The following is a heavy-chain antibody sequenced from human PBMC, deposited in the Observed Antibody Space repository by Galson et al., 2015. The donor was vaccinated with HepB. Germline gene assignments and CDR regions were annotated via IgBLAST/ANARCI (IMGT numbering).Heavy chain of an antibody. CDR1: GFTVSSNY. D-gene: IGHD3-22*01. CDR3: ARDLLGYYDSSGYLGPPYYGMDV. Sequence: SLRLSCAASGFTVSSNYMSWVRQAPGKGLEWVSVIYSGGSTYYADSVKGRFTISRDNSKNTLYLQMNSLRAEDTAVYYCARDLLGYYDSSGYLGPPYYGMDVWGQGTTVTVSS. V-gene: IGHV3-66*01. J-gene: IGHJ6*02. CDR2: IYSGGST.